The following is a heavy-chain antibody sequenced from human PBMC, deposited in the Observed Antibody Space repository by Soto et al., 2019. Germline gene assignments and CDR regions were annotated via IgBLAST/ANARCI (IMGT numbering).Heavy chain of an antibody. J-gene: IGHJ4*02. D-gene: IGHD6-6*01. CDR3: ASPDKYSNSPIDY. CDR1: GESFSGYY. V-gene: IGHV4-34*01. Sequence: PSETLSLTCAVYGESFSGYYWSWIRQPPGKGLEWIGEISRGGGTNYNPSLMSRITISMDTSKNQFSLDLKSVTAADTAVYYCASPDKYSNSPIDYWGQGTLVTVSS. CDR2: ISRGGGT.